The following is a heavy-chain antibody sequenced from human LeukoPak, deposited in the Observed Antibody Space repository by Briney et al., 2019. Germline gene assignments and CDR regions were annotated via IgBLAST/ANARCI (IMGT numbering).Heavy chain of an antibody. CDR3: AKIGFLEWLLWD. Sequence: GGSLRLSCAASGFTFSSFAMSWVRQAPGKGLEWVSAISGSGGSTYYADSVKGRFTISRDNSKNTLYLQMNSLRAEDTAVYYCAKIGFLEWLLWDWGQGTLVTVSS. CDR1: GFTFSSFA. D-gene: IGHD3-3*02. CDR2: ISGSGGST. J-gene: IGHJ4*02. V-gene: IGHV3-23*01.